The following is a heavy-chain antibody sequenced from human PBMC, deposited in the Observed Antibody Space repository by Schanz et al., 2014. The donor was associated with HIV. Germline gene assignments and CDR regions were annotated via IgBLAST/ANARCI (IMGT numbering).Heavy chain of an antibody. Sequence: EVQLLDSGGGLVQPGGSLRVSCVASGFDFTGTWMSWVRQAPGKGLEWVGRIKSKFAGETIDYAAPVKGRFTISRDDSKNTLYLQMSSLRTEDTGMYYCSAESSDSGYIWFAYWGQGSRVTVSS. CDR1: GFDFTGTW. CDR2: IKSKFAGETI. V-gene: IGHV3-15*01. J-gene: IGHJ4*02. D-gene: IGHD6-25*01. CDR3: SAESSDSGYIWFAY.